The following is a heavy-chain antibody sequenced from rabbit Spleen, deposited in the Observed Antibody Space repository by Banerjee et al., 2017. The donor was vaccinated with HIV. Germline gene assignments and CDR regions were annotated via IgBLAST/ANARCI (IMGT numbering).Heavy chain of an antibody. CDR1: GFSFSDRDV. Sequence: QEQLVESGGGLVKPGGTLTLTCNASGFSFSDRDVMCWVRQAPGKGLEWIACINAATAKPVYATWAKGRFTISRTSSTTVTLRMTSLTAADRATYFCARDLLGVIGWNFYLWGPGTLVTVS. V-gene: IGHV1S45*01. J-gene: IGHJ4*01. CDR2: INAATAKP. CDR3: ARDLLGVIGWNFYL. D-gene: IGHD1-1*01.